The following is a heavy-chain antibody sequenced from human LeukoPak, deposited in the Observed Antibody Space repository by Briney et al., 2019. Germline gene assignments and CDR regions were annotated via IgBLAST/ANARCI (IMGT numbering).Heavy chain of an antibody. CDR1: GFTLSGRDW. CDR2: IKQDGGEK. V-gene: IGHV3-7*01. J-gene: IGHJ6*04. D-gene: IGHD3-10*02. CDR3: AEPGITMIGGV. Sequence: GGSLRLSCVASGFTLSGRDWMTWVRQAPGKGLEWVANIKQDGGEKNYVDSVKGRFTISRDNAKNSLYLQMNSLRAEDTAVYYCAEPGITMIGGVWGKGTTVTISS.